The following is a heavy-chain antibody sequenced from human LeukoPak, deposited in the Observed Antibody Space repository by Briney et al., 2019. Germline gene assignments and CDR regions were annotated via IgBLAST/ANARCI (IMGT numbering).Heavy chain of an antibody. J-gene: IGHJ4*02. CDR2: INPNSGGT. CDR1: GYTFTGYY. Sequence: ASVKVSCKASGYTFTGYYMHWVRQAPGQGLEWMGWINPNSGGTNYAQKFQGRVTMTRDTSIGTVYMEVSRLRSDDTAVYYCARVPKGSSGWGLTGYYFDYWGQGTLVTVSS. CDR3: ARVPKGSSGWGLTGYYFDY. V-gene: IGHV1-2*02. D-gene: IGHD6-19*01.